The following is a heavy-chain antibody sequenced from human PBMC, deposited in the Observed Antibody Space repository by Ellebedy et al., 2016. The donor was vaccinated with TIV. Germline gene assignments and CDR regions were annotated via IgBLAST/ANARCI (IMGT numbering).Heavy chain of an antibody. CDR1: GDSVSTDIG. D-gene: IGHD3-10*01. CDR3: ARGWFGSGMGV. V-gene: IGHV6-1*01. Sequence: SQTLSLTCVISGDSVSTDIGWNWIRQSPSRGLEWLGRTYYRSKWNNDYAASLKSRITINPDTSKNQFSLQLNSVIPDDTAVYYCARGWFGSGMGVWGQGTMVTVSP. CDR2: TYYRSKWNN. J-gene: IGHJ3*01.